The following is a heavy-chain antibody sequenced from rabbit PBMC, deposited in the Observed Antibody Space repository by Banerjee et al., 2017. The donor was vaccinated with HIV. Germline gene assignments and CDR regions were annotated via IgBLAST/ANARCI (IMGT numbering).Heavy chain of an antibody. CDR1: GFDFSSYYM. V-gene: IGHV1S45*01. D-gene: IGHD1-1*01. J-gene: IGHJ4*01. Sequence: QEQLEESGGDLVKPGASLTLTCTASGFDFSSYYMSWVRQAPGKGLEWIGCIGTGSGSTYYASWAKGRFTISKTSSTTVTLQMTSLTAADTATYFCASGYSDVYFNLWGPGTLVTVS. CDR2: IGTGSGST. CDR3: ASGYSDVYFNL.